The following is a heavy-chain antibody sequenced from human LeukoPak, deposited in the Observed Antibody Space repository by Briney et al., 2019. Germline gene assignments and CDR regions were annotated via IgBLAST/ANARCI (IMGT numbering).Heavy chain of an antibody. CDR3: ARLGPYDSSGYLPDY. J-gene: IGHJ4*02. D-gene: IGHD3-22*01. V-gene: IGHV4-34*01. Sequence: SETLSLTCAVYGGSFSGYYWSWIRQPPGKGLEWIGEINHSGSTNYNPSLKSRVTISVDTSKNQFSLKLSSVTAADTAVYYCARLGPYDSSGYLPDYWGQGTLVTVSS. CDR1: GGSFSGYY. CDR2: INHSGST.